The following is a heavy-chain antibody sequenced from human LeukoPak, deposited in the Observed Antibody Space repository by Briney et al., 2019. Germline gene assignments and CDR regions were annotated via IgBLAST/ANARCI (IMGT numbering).Heavy chain of an antibody. D-gene: IGHD3-10*01. J-gene: IGHJ3*02. CDR1: GGSFSGYY. V-gene: IGHV4-34*01. CDR3: ARDMSSSGLSQADDAFDI. Sequence: PAETLTLTCAVYGGSFSGYYWSWVRQPPGKGLEWIGEINHSGSTNYNPSLTRRGTISVDTSKNQFSLKLSSVTAADTAVYYCARDMSSSGLSQADDAFDIWGQGTMVTVSS. CDR2: INHSGST.